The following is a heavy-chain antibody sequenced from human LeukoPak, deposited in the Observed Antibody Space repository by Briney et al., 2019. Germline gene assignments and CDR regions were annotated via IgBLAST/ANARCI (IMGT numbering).Heavy chain of an antibody. CDR1: GGSISSGGYY. Sequence: PSQTLSLTCTVSGGSISSGGYYWRWIRQHPGKGLEWIGYIYYSGSTYYNPSLKSRVTISVDTSKNQFSLKLSSVTAADTAVYYCARVTDYYDSSLYFDYWGQGTLVTVSS. CDR3: ARVTDYYDSSLYFDY. CDR2: IYYSGST. V-gene: IGHV4-31*03. D-gene: IGHD3-22*01. J-gene: IGHJ4*02.